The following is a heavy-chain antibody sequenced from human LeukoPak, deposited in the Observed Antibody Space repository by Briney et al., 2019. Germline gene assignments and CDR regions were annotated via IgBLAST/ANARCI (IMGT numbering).Heavy chain of an antibody. Sequence: GASVKVSCKASGYTFTSYDINWVRQATGQGLEWMGWMNPNSGNTGYAQKFQGRVTMTRNTSISTAYMELSSLRSEDTAVYYCARMGTYYYGSGRRFDPWGQGTLVTVSS. CDR2: MNPNSGNT. CDR3: ARMGTYYYGSGRRFDP. J-gene: IGHJ5*02. CDR1: GYTFTSYD. D-gene: IGHD3-10*01. V-gene: IGHV1-8*01.